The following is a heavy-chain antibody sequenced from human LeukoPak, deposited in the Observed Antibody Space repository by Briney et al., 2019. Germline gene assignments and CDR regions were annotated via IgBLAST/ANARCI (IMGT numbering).Heavy chain of an antibody. CDR2: IYTGGST. CDR1: GFTVSSNY. CDR3: ARGGGLDV. J-gene: IGHJ6*02. Sequence: PGGSLRLSCAASGFTVSSNYMSWVRQPPGKGLQWVSVIYTGGSTYYADSVKGRFTISRDNSKNMLYLQFNSLRAEDTAVYFCARGGGLDVWGQGATVTVSS. V-gene: IGHV3-53*03.